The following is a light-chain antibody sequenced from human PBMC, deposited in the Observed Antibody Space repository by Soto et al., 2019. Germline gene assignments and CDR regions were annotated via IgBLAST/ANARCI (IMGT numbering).Light chain of an antibody. J-gene: IGLJ2*01. CDR2: YDS. CDR1: KIGSKS. CDR3: QVWDSSSDHVV. Sequence: SYXLTQPPSVSVAXXXTAXXXXXGNKIGSKSVHWYQQKPGQAPVLVIYYDSDRPSGIPERFSGSNSGNTATLTISRVEAGDEADYYCQVWDSSSDHVVFGGGTKLTVL. V-gene: IGLV3-21*04.